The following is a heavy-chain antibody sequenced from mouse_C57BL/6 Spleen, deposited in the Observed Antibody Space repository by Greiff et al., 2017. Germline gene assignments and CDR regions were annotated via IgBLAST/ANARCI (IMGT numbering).Heavy chain of an antibody. D-gene: IGHD2-12*01. J-gene: IGHJ2*02. CDR2: ITPGSGGT. V-gene: IGHV1-54*01. Sequence: QVQLQQSGAELVRPGTSVKVSCKASGYAFTNYLIEWVTQRPGQGLEWIGVITPGSGGTTYNAKFKGKATLTAAKSSSTAYMQHSSLTSEASAVYFCARTTTLVYVDYWGQGTSRTVSS. CDR1: GYAFTNYL. CDR3: ARTTTLVYVDY.